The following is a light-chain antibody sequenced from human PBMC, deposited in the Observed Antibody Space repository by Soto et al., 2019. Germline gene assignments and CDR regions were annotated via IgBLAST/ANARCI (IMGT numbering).Light chain of an antibody. Sequence: DIVMTQSPDSLAVSLGERATINCRSSQSVLYSSSNKKYLAWYQQKPGQPPKLLIYWASTRESGVPDRFSGSGSGTDFSLTISSVQAEDVAVSYCQQYCCSPWTFGQGTKVEIK. CDR1: QSVLYSSSNKKY. J-gene: IGKJ1*01. V-gene: IGKV4-1*01. CDR2: WAS. CDR3: QQYCCSPWT.